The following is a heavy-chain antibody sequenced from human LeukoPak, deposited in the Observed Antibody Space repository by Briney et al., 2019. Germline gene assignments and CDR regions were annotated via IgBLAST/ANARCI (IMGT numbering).Heavy chain of an antibody. CDR1: GFTFSSYS. V-gene: IGHV3-23*01. CDR3: AKDGGIFGVASY. J-gene: IGHJ4*02. D-gene: IGHD3-3*01. Sequence: GGSLRLSCAASGFTFSSYSMNWVRQAPGKGLEWVSAISGSGGSTYYADSVKGRFTISRDNSKNTLYLQMNSLRAEDTAVYYCAKDGGIFGVASYWGQGTLVTVSS. CDR2: ISGSGGST.